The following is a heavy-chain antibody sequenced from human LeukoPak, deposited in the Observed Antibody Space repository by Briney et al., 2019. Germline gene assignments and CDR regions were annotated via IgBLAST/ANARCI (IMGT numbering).Heavy chain of an antibody. Sequence: GGSLRLSCAASGFTVSSNYMSWVRQAPGKGLEWVSVIYSGGSTYYADSVKGRFTISRDNSKNTLYLQMNSLRAEDTAVYYCAREGPYYYDSSGENAFDIWGQRTMVTVSS. CDR3: AREGPYYYDSSGENAFDI. D-gene: IGHD3-22*01. J-gene: IGHJ3*02. CDR1: GFTVSSNY. CDR2: IYSGGST. V-gene: IGHV3-66*01.